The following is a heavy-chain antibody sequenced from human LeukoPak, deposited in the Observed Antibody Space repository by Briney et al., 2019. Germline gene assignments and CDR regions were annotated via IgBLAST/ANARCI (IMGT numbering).Heavy chain of an antibody. J-gene: IGHJ4*02. CDR1: GYTFTGYS. Sequence: ASLKVPCKASGYTFTGYSMHWVRQAPGQGLEWMGWINPNSGVINYAQKFQGRVTMTRDTSISTAYMELSSLRSDDTAVYYCARVGVEGASCYDYWGQGTLVTVSS. CDR2: INPNSGVI. V-gene: IGHV1-2*02. D-gene: IGHD2-2*01. CDR3: ARVGVEGASCYDY.